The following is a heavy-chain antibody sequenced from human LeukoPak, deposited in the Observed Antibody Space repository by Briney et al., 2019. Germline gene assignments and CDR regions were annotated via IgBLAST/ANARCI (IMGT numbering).Heavy chain of an antibody. V-gene: IGHV1-69*05. D-gene: IGHD2-21*02. CDR3: ARDSCGGDCCLDY. Sequence: PVKVSCKASGGTFSSYAISWVRQAPGQGLEWMGGIIPIFGTANYAQKFQGRVTITTDESTSTAYMELSSLRSEDTAVYYCARDSCGGDCCLDYWGQGTLVTVSS. CDR2: IIPIFGTA. J-gene: IGHJ4*02. CDR1: GGTFSSYA.